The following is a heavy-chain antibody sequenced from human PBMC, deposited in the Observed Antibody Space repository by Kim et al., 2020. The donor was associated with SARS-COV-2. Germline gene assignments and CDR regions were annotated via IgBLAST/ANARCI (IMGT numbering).Heavy chain of an antibody. V-gene: IGHV1-46*01. J-gene: IGHJ4*02. CDR1: GYTFTSYY. CDR2: INPSGGST. Sequence: ASVKVSCKASGYTFTSYYMHWVRQAPGQGLEWMGIINPSGGSTSYAQKFQGRVTMTRDTSTSTVYMELSSLRSEDTAVYYCARDQPRTPYYYGSGVNIGGSRRFDYWGQGTLVTVSS. CDR3: ARDQPRTPYYYGSGVNIGGSRRFDY. D-gene: IGHD3-10*01.